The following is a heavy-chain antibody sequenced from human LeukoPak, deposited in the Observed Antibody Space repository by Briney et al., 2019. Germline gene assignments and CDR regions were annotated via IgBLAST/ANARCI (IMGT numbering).Heavy chain of an antibody. D-gene: IGHD3-10*01. CDR3: ATSSMLRGVRYDY. J-gene: IGHJ4*02. CDR1: GGSISNYY. Sequence: SETLSLTCTVSGGSISNYYWSWIRQLAGKGLEWIGRIYPSGSTNYNPPLKSRITMSVDTSKNQFSLKLNSVTAADTAVYYCATSSMLRGVRYDYWGQGTLVTVSS. CDR2: IYPSGST. V-gene: IGHV4-4*07.